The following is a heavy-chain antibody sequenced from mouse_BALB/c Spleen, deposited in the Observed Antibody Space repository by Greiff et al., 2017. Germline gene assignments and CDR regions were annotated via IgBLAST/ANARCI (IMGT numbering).Heavy chain of an antibody. Sequence: EVKLVESGGGLVKPGGSLKLSCAASGFTFSSYAMSWVRQSPEKRLEWVAEISSGGSYTYYPDTVTGRFTISRDNAKNTLYLEMSSLRSEDTAMYYCARVDYDGGGYAMDYWGQGTSVTVSS. V-gene: IGHV5-9-4*01. D-gene: IGHD2-4*01. J-gene: IGHJ4*01. CDR1: GFTFSSYA. CDR3: ARVDYDGGGYAMDY. CDR2: ISSGGSYT.